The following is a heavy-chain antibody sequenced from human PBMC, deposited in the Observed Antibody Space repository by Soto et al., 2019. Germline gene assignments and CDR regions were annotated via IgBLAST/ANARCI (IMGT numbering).Heavy chain of an antibody. CDR1: GFAFSTHA. V-gene: IGHV3-23*01. Sequence: EVQLLESGGGLVQPGGSLRLSCATSGFAFSTHAMSWVRQAPGKGLEWVSSISNIGGNTYYADSVKGRFTISSDNSKNTLYLQMNSLSDDDTAVYYCAVIVAADIDYWGQGTLVTVSS. D-gene: IGHD5-12*01. CDR2: ISNIGGNT. CDR3: AVIVAADIDY. J-gene: IGHJ4*02.